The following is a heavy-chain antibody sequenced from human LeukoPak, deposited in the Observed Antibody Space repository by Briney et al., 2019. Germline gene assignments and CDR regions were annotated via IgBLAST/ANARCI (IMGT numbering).Heavy chain of an antibody. D-gene: IGHD3-22*01. V-gene: IGHV4-59*01. CDR2: IYYSGST. CDR3: ARGKGLLLRNPWY. Sequence: SETLSLTCTVSGGSISSYYWSWIRQPPGKGLEWIGYIYYSGSTNYNPSLKSRVTISVDTSKNQFSLKLSSVTAADTAVYYCARGKGLLLRNPWYWGQGTLVTVSS. J-gene: IGHJ4*02. CDR1: GGSISSYY.